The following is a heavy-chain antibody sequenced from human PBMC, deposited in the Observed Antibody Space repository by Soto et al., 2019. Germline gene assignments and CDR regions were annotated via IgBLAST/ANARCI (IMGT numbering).Heavy chain of an antibody. CDR2: IIPIFGTA. D-gene: IGHD2-15*01. V-gene: IGHV1-69*13. J-gene: IGHJ6*02. CDR3: AREDIVVVVAAKRYYYYGMDV. Sequence: SVKVSCKASGGTFSSYAISWVRQAPGQGLEWMGGIIPIFGTANYAQKFQGRVTITADESTSTAYMELSSLRSEDTAVYYCAREDIVVVVAAKRYYYYGMDVWSQGTTVTVSS. CDR1: GGTFSSYA.